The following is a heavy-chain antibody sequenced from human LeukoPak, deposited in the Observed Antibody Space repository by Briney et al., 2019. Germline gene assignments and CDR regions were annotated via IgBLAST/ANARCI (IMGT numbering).Heavy chain of an antibody. D-gene: IGHD4-17*01. J-gene: IGHJ4*02. Sequence: GASVKVSCKASGYTFTSYYMHWVRQAPGQGLEWMGWINPNSGGTNYAQKFQGRVTMTRDTSISTAYMELSRLRSDDTAVYYCARIPDYGDPLYFDYWGQGTLVTVSS. V-gene: IGHV1-2*02. CDR1: GYTFTSYY. CDR2: INPNSGGT. CDR3: ARIPDYGDPLYFDY.